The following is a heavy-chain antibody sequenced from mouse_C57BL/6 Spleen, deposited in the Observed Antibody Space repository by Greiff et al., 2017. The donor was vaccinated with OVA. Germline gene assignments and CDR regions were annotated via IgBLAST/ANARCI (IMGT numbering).Heavy chain of an antibody. V-gene: IGHV5-9-1*02. J-gene: IGHJ2*01. Sequence: EVKLMESGEGLVKPGGSLKLSCAASGFTFSSYAMSWVRQTPEKRLEWVAYISSGGDYIYYADTVKGRFTISRDNARNTLYLQKSSLKSEDTAIYYCTRERDAYYCDYWGQGTTLTVSS. CDR2: ISSGGDYI. CDR1: GFTFSSYA. CDR3: TRERDAYYCDY.